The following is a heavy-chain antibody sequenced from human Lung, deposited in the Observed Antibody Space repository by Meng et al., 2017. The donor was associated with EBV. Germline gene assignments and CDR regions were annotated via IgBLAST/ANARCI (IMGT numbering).Heavy chain of an antibody. CDR3: ARDTSNWFDP. Sequence: QLLQCWSWVSKHEALVSVSCKASRYTLTDFYMHWVRQAPGQGLGWMGRSNPNSGGTNYAQKFQGRVTMTRDTSFSTAYMELSRLRSDDTAVYYCARDTSNWFDPWGQGTLVTVSS. V-gene: IGHV1-2*06. J-gene: IGHJ5*02. CDR2: SNPNSGGT. CDR1: RYTLTDFY.